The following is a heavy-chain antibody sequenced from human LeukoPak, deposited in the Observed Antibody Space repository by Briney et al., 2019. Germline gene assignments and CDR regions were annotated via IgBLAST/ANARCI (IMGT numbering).Heavy chain of an antibody. D-gene: IGHD2-2*01. Sequence: TVKVCCKASGGTFSSYAISWVRQAPGQGLEWMGGIIPIFGTANYAQKFQGRVTITADESTSTAYMELSSLRSEDTAVYYCARRPFEPVPAATGYYFDYWGQGTLVTVSS. V-gene: IGHV1-69*13. CDR2: IIPIFGTA. CDR1: GGTFSSYA. J-gene: IGHJ4*02. CDR3: ARRPFEPVPAATGYYFDY.